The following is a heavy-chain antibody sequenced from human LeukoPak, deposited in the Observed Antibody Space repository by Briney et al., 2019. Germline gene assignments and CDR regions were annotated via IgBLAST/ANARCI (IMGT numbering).Heavy chain of an antibody. CDR3: ARALVVITTPGYNWFDP. J-gene: IGHJ5*02. CDR2: ISAYNGNT. V-gene: IGHV1-18*01. CDR1: GYTFTSYG. Sequence: GASVKVSCKASGYTFTSYGISWVRQAPGQGLEWMGWISAYNGNTNYAQKLQGRVTMTTDTSTSTAYMELRSLRSDDTAVYYCARALVVITTPGYNWFDPWGQGTLVTVSS. D-gene: IGHD3-22*01.